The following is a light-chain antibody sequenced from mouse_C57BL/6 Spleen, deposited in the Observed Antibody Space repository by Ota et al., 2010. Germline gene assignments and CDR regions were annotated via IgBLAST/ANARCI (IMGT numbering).Light chain of an antibody. Sequence: MTQSHKFMSTSVGDRVSITCKASQDVITAAAWYQQKPGQSPKLLIYWASTRHTGVPDRFTGSGSGTDFTLTNSNVQSEDLADYFCQQYSSYPLTFGAGTKLELK. V-gene: IGKV6-23*01. J-gene: IGKJ5*01. CDR1: QDVITA. CDR3: QQYSSYPLT. CDR2: WAS.